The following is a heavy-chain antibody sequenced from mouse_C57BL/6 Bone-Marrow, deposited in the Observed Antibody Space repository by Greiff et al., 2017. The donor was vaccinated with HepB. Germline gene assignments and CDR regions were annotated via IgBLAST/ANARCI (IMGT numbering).Heavy chain of an antibody. V-gene: IGHV1-74*01. Sequence: QVQLQQPGAELVKPGASVKVSCKASGYTFTSYWMHWVKQRPGQGLDWIGRIHPSDSDTNYNQKFKGKATLTVDKSSSTAYMQLSSLTSVDSAVYYCAMDYDYDTPCFDYWGQGTTLTVSS. CDR2: IHPSDSDT. J-gene: IGHJ2*01. D-gene: IGHD2-4*01. CDR3: AMDYDYDTPCFDY. CDR1: GYTFTSYW.